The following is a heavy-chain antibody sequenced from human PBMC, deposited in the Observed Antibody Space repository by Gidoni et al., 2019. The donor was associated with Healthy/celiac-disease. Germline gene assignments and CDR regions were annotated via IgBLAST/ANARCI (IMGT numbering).Heavy chain of an antibody. CDR1: GFTFRSYC. Sequence: QVQLVASGGGVGQPGRSLRLSCAEAGFTFRSYCMHWVRQAPGKGLEWVAVIWYDGSNKYYADSVKGRFTISRDNSKNTLYLQMNSLRAEDTAVYYCARDLDLYSSCLDYWGQGTLVTVSS. V-gene: IGHV3-33*01. D-gene: IGHD6-19*01. CDR3: ARDLDLYSSCLDY. CDR2: IWYDGSNK. J-gene: IGHJ4*02.